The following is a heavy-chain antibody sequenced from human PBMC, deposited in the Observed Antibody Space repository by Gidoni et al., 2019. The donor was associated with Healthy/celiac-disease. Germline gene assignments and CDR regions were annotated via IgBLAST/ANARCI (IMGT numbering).Heavy chain of an antibody. J-gene: IGHJ5*02. CDR2: SNPSRGGT. D-gene: IGHD3-9*01. CDR1: GYTFTGYY. CDR3: ARIPMGDILTGSPSRRFDP. Sequence: QVQLVKSGAEVKKPGASVKVSCKASGYTFTGYYMLCVRQAPGQGLEWMGWSNPSRGGTNYAQKFQGRVTMTRDTSISTAYMELSRLRSNDTAVYYCARIPMGDILTGSPSRRFDPWGQGTLVTVSS. V-gene: IGHV1-2*02.